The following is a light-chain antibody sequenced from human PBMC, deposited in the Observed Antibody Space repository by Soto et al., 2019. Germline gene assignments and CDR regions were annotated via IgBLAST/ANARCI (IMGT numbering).Light chain of an antibody. CDR1: SSDVGSYNL. V-gene: IGLV2-23*01. CDR3: CSYAGSSNVV. Sequence: QPASVSGSPGQSITISCTGTSSDVGSYNLVSWYQQHPGKAPKLMIYEGSKRPSGVSNRFSGSKSGNTASLTISGLQAEDEADYYCCSYAGSSNVVFGGGTKLTVL. J-gene: IGLJ2*01. CDR2: EGS.